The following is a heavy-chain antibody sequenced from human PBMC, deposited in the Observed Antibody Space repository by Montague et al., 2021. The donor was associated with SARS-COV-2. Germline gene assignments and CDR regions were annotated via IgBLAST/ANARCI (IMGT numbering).Heavy chain of an antibody. CDR2: IYYSGNT. CDR3: ARAQLDFDWLSMPSSHWFDP. D-gene: IGHD3-9*01. V-gene: IGHV4-31*03. CDR1: GGSISSGGYY. Sequence: TLSLTCTVSGGSISSGGYYWSWIRQHPGKGLEWIGYIYYSGNTYYNPSLKSRVTISVDTSKNQFSLKLSSVTAADTAVYYCARAQLDFDWLSMPSSHWFDPWGQGTLVPVSS. J-gene: IGHJ5*02.